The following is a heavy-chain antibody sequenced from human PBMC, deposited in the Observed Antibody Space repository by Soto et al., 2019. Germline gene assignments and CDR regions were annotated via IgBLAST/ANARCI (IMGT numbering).Heavy chain of an antibody. CDR1: GFTVSSNF. CDR2: IYRGGST. J-gene: IGHJ5*01. Sequence: GGSLRLSCAASGFTVSSNFMNWVRQAPGKGLEWVSVIYRGGSTNYADSVKGRFTISRDISKNTLYLQMNGLRVEDTAVYYCVGKWFDFWGQGTLVTVSS. V-gene: IGHV3-53*01. CDR3: VGKWFDF.